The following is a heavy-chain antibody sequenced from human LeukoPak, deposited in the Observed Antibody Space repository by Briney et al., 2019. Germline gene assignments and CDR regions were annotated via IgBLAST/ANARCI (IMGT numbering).Heavy chain of an antibody. Sequence: SETLSLTCAVYGGSFSGYYWSWIRQPPGKGLEWIGEINHSGSTNYNPSLKSRVTMSVDTSKNQFSLKLSSVTAADTAVYYCARVATYYDYVWGSYRYYFDYWGQGTLVTVSS. CDR2: INHSGST. CDR1: GGSFSGYY. CDR3: ARVATYYDYVWGSYRYYFDY. J-gene: IGHJ4*02. V-gene: IGHV4-34*01. D-gene: IGHD3-16*02.